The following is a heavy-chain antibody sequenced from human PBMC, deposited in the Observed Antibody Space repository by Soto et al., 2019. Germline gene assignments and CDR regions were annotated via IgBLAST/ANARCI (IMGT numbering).Heavy chain of an antibody. Sequence: GGSLRLSCAASGFTFSHYWMSWVRQAPGKGLEWVSYISSSGSTIYYADSVKGRFTISRDNAKNSLYLQMNSLRAEDTAVYYCARGPPGWLQPLDYWGQGTLVTVSS. D-gene: IGHD5-12*01. V-gene: IGHV3-11*01. CDR3: ARGPPGWLQPLDY. CDR2: ISSSGSTI. CDR1: GFTFSHYW. J-gene: IGHJ4*02.